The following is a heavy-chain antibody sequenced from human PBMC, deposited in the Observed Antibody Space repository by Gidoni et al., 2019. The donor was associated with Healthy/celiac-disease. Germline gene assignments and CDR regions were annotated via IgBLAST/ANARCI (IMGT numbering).Heavy chain of an antibody. CDR1: GGSIRSSRYY. CDR3: ARHSRSSSWYGDYFDY. CDR2: IYYSGST. Sequence: QLQLQESGPGLVKPSETLSLTCTVSGGSIRSSRYYWGWIRQPPGKGLEWIGSIYYSGSTYYNPSLKSRVTISVDTSKNQFSLKLSSVTAADTAVYYCARHSRSSSWYGDYFDYWGQGTLVTVSS. V-gene: IGHV4-39*01. J-gene: IGHJ4*02. D-gene: IGHD6-13*01.